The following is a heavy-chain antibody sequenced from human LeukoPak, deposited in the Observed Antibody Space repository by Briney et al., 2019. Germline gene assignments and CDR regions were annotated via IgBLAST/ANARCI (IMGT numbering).Heavy chain of an antibody. J-gene: IGHJ4*02. CDR3: ARVVGSGWYVFDY. Sequence: SETLSLTCTVSGYSISSGYYWGWIRQPPGKGLEWIGSIYHSGSTYYNPSLKSRVTISVVTSKNQFSLKLSSVTAADTAVYYCARVVGSGWYVFDYWGQGTLVTVSS. D-gene: IGHD6-19*01. CDR2: IYHSGST. V-gene: IGHV4-38-2*02. CDR1: GYSISSGYY.